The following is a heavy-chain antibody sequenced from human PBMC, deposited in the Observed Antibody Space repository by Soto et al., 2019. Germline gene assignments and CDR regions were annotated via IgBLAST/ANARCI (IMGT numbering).Heavy chain of an antibody. Sequence: PLQTLSLSCTVSGGSISTSYYYWGWIRQSPGKGLEWIGAIYYTGTTYYNPPLQSRATISVDTSKNQFSLKMSSVTTADTSFYFCARQAGAFAYYMDVCVKGPTITVSS. CDR2: IYYTGTT. V-gene: IGHV4-39*01. D-gene: IGHD3-10*01. CDR3: ARQAGAFAYYMDV. CDR1: GGSISTSYYY. J-gene: IGHJ6*03.